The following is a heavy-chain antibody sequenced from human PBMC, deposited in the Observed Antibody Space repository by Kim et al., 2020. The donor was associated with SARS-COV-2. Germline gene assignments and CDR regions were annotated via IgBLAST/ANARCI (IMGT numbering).Heavy chain of an antibody. V-gene: IGHV4-34*01. CDR2: INHSGST. CDR1: GGSFSGYY. CDR3: ARLTMGSGTNWFDP. Sequence: SETLSLTCAVYGGSFSGYYWSWIRQPPGKGLEWIGEINHSGSTNYNPSLKSRVTISVDTSKNQFSLKLSSVTAADTAVYYCARLTMGSGTNWFDPWGQGTLVTVSS. J-gene: IGHJ5*02. D-gene: IGHD3-10*01.